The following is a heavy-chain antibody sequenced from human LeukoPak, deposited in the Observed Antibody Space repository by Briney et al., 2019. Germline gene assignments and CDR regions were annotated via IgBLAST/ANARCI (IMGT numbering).Heavy chain of an antibody. CDR2: INPSGGST. Sequence: ASVKVSCKASGYTFTSYYMHWVRQAPGQGLEWMGIINPSGGSTSYAQKFQGRVTMTRDTSTSTVYMELSSLRSEDTAVYYCARAVPVDYYGSGSSFGWFDPWGQGTLVTVSS. CDR1: GYTFTSYY. CDR3: ARAVPVDYYGSGSSFGWFDP. V-gene: IGHV1-46*01. D-gene: IGHD3-10*01. J-gene: IGHJ5*02.